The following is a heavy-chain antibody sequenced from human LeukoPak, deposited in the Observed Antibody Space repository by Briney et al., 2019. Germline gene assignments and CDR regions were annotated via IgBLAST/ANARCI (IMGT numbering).Heavy chain of an antibody. V-gene: IGHV4-38-2*02. D-gene: IGHD6-25*01. CDR1: DYSLINGYY. Sequence: TSETLSLTCTVSDYSLINGYYWGWLRQPPGKGLEWIGSVDHSGTTFYNILFKTRVAMSVDTPKNQFSLKLTFVTAADTAVYYCAKLAATGGFDSWGQGTLVTVSS. J-gene: IGHJ4*02. CDR3: AKLAATGGFDS. CDR2: VDHSGTT.